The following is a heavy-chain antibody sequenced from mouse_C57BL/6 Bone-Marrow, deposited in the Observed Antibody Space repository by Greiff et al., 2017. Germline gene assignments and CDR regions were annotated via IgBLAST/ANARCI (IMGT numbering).Heavy chain of an antibody. J-gene: IGHJ3*01. Sequence: EVKLMESGGGLVQPGGSLKLSCAASGFTFSDYYMYWVRQTPEKRLEWVAYISNGGGSTYYPDTVKGRFTISRDNAKNTLYLQMSRLKSEDTAMYYCARVIHYYGSSPYFAYWGQGTLVTVSA. CDR3: ARVIHYYGSSPYFAY. CDR1: GFTFSDYY. D-gene: IGHD1-1*01. V-gene: IGHV5-12*01. CDR2: ISNGGGST.